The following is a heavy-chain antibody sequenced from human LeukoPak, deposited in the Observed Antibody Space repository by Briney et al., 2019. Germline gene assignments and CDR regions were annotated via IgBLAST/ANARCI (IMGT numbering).Heavy chain of an antibody. Sequence: GGSLRLSCAASGFTFSSYAMSWVRQAPGKGLEWVSAISGSGGSTYYADSVKGRFTISRDNSKNTLYLQMNSLRAEDTAVYYCAKDQTAVLWFGEFFDYWGQGTLVTVSS. CDR1: GFTFSSYA. V-gene: IGHV3-23*01. CDR2: ISGSGGST. J-gene: IGHJ4*02. CDR3: AKDQTAVLWFGEFFDY. D-gene: IGHD3-10*01.